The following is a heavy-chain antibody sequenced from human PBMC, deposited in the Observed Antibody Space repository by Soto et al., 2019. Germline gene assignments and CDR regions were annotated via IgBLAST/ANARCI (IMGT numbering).Heavy chain of an antibody. CDR1: GFSLDASAVG. D-gene: IGHD3-16*01. Sequence: QITLRESGPTLVKPTQTLTLTCTFSGFSLDASAVGVSWIRQPPGKALEWLALIYWDDDKRYNPSLKSRLTLTKDTSKNLVVLTMTHMDPVDTATYYCADSGLSESQYVADAFDFWGQGTMVTVSS. V-gene: IGHV2-5*02. J-gene: IGHJ3*01. CDR3: ADSGLSESQYVADAFDF. CDR2: IYWDDDK.